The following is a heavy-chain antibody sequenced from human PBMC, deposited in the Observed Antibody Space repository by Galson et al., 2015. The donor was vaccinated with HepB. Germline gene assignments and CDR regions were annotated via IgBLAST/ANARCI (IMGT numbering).Heavy chain of an antibody. CDR3: AREGFSAYDYAGYYYYGMDV. D-gene: IGHD5-12*01. V-gene: IGHV1-18*01. CDR2: ISGYNSIT. Sequence: SVKVSCKASGYTFTGYGISWVRQAPGQGLEWMGWISGYNSITNYAQKFQGRVTMTTATSTSTAYVELRSLRSDDTAVYYCAREGFSAYDYAGYYYYGMDVWGQGTTVTVPS. J-gene: IGHJ6*02. CDR1: GYTFTGYG.